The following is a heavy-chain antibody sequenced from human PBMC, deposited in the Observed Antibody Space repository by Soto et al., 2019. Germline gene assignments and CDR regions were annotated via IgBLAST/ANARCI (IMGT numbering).Heavy chain of an antibody. CDR2: IHSDVSST. CDR1: GFTFSYYW. V-gene: IGHV3-74*01. D-gene: IGHD2-21*02. CDR3: ARGDRGAFDL. Sequence: EVQLVESEGGLVQPGGSLRLSCAASGFTFSYYWMHWVRQAPGQGLVWVSRIHSDVSSTTYADSVKGRFTISRDNAKNTLYLQMNSLRAEDTAVYYCARGDRGAFDLWGQVTMGTVSS. J-gene: IGHJ3*01.